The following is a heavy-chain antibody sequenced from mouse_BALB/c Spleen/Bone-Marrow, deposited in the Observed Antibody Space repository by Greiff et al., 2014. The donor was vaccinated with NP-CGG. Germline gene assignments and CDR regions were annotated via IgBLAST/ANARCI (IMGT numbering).Heavy chain of an antibody. D-gene: IGHD1-2*01. V-gene: IGHV1-9*01. CDR3: ARRLLYYFDY. CDR2: ILPGSGNT. CDR1: GYTFSSYW. Sequence: VQLQQSGAELMKPGASVKISCKATGYTFSSYWVEWVKQGPGHGLEWIGEILPGSGNTNYSEDFKGKATFTADTSSNTAYMQLSSLTSEDSAVYYCARRLLYYFDYWGQGTTLTVSS. J-gene: IGHJ2*01.